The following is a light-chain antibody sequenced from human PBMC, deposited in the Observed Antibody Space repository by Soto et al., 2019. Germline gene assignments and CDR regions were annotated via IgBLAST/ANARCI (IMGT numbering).Light chain of an antibody. Sequence: IRMTQSPSSLSAFIGDRVTITCRASQDISTYLAWYQQKPGRAPNLLIYAASFLQSGVPSRFSGSGSGTDFTLTISYLQSEDFATYYCQQYHSYPRTFGQGTKVEIK. V-gene: IGKV1-8*01. J-gene: IGKJ1*01. CDR3: QQYHSYPRT. CDR1: QDISTY. CDR2: AAS.